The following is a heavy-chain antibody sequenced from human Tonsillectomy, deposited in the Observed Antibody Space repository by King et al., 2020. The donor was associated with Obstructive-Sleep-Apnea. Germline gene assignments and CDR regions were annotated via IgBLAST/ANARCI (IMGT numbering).Heavy chain of an antibody. CDR3: AGAGRAAAWFDY. J-gene: IGHJ4*02. Sequence: VQLVESGGGLVQPGGSLRLSCAASGFTVSSNYMSWGRQAPGKGLEWFSVFYSGGSTNYADSVKGRFTISRDNSKNTLYLQMNSLGAEDTAVYYCAGAGRAAAWFDYWGQGTLVTVSS. D-gene: IGHD6-13*01. CDR1: GFTVSSNY. CDR2: FYSGGST. V-gene: IGHV3-66*01.